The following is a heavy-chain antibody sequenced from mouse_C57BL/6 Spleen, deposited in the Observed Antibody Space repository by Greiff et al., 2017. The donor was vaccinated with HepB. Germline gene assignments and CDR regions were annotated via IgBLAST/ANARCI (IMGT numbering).Heavy chain of an antibody. CDR2: INPNNGGT. D-gene: IGHD1-1*02. J-gene: IGHJ3*01. CDR3: ARDYPFAY. CDR1: GYTFTDYN. Sequence: VQLKQSGPELVKPGASVKIPCKASGYTFTDYNMDWVKQSHGKSLEWIGDINPNNGGTIYNQKFKGKATLTVDKSSSTAYMELRSLTSEDTAVYYCARDYPFAYWGQGTLVTVSA. V-gene: IGHV1-18*01.